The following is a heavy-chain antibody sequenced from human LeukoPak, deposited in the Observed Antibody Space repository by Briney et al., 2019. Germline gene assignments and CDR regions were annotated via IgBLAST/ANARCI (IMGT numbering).Heavy chain of an antibody. CDR1: GGSVSSGSYY. CDR3: ASRYFDWLSGDAEYFQH. J-gene: IGHJ1*01. V-gene: IGHV4-61*01. CDR2: IYYSGST. Sequence: SETLSLTCTVSGGSVSSGSYYWSWIRQPPGKGLEWIGYIYYSGSTNYNPSLKSRVTISVDTSQNQFSLKLSSVTAADTAVHYCASRYFDWLSGDAEYFQHWGQGTLVTVSS. D-gene: IGHD3-9*01.